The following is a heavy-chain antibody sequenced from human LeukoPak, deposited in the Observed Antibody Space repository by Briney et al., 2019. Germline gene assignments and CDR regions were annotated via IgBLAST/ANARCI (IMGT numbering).Heavy chain of an antibody. CDR1: GFIFSSYG. J-gene: IGHJ3*02. CDR2: ISYDGSNK. D-gene: IGHD1-26*01. Sequence: GGSLRLSCATSGFIFSSYGMHWVRQAPGKGLEWVTFISYDGSNKYYADSVKGRFTISRDNSKNTLYLQMNSLRAEDTAVYYCAKGFGGSYSDAFDIWGQGTMVTVSS. V-gene: IGHV3-30*18. CDR3: AKGFGGSYSDAFDI.